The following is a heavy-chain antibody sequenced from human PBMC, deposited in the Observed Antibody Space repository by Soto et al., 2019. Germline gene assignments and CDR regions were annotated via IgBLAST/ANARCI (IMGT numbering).Heavy chain of an antibody. V-gene: IGHV1-3*01. J-gene: IGHJ3*01. Sequence: QVQLVQSGAEVRKPGASVNISCRASGFSFSDNLINWVRQAPGQSLEWMGWMNPDTGNTRYSQTFQGRVTISRHSSASIAYVEVSDLTSEDTAVYYCARDILSVGPRANDAFDVWGQGTMVTVSS. CDR3: ARDILSVGPRANDAFDV. D-gene: IGHD2-8*02. CDR1: GFSFSDNL. CDR2: MNPDTGNT.